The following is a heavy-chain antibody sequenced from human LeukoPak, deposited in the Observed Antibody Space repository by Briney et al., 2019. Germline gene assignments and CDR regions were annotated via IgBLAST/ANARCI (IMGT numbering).Heavy chain of an antibody. CDR1: GFTFSTYE. Sequence: GGSLSLSCAASGFTFSTYEMNWVRQAPGRGLEWVSSISSRAATRYYADSVKGRFTISRDNAKNSLYLQMNSLRAEDTAVYYCARVGVFSSSWLLYWGQGTLVTVSS. J-gene: IGHJ4*02. V-gene: IGHV3-48*03. CDR3: ARVGVFSSSWLLY. D-gene: IGHD6-13*01. CDR2: ISSRAATR.